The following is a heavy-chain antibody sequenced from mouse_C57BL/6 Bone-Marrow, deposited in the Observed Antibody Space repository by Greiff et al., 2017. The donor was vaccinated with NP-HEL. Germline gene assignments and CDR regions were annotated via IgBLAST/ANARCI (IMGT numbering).Heavy chain of an antibody. D-gene: IGHD2-4*01. V-gene: IGHV5-4*03. CDR3: ARGGYDYDGDY. CDR2: ISDGGSYT. Sequence: DVMLVESGGGLVKPGGSLKLSCAASGFTFSSYAMSWVRQTPEKRLEWVATISDGGSYTYYPDNVKGRFTISRDNAKNNLYLQMSHLKSEDTAMYYCARGGYDYDGDYWGQGTTLTVSS. CDR1: GFTFSSYA. J-gene: IGHJ2*01.